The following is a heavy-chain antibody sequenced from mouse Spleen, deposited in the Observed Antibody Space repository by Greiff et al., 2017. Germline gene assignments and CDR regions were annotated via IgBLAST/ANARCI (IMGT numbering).Heavy chain of an antibody. D-gene: IGHD2-13*01. V-gene: IGHV5-17*01. J-gene: IGHJ3*01. Sequence: EVKLVESGGGLVKPGGSLKLSCAASGFTFSDYGMHWVRQAPEKGLEWVAYISSGSSTIYYADTVKGRFTLSRDNAKNTLFLQRTSLRSEDTAMYYCARPEDGDYGFAYWGQGTLVTVSA. CDR2: ISSGSSTI. CDR3: ARPEDGDYGFAY. CDR1: GFTFSDYG.